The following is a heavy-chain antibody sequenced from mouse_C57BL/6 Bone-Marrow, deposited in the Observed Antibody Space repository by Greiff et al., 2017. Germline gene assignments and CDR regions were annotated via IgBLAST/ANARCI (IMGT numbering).Heavy chain of an antibody. Sequence: QVQLQQPGAELVMPGASVKLSCKASGYTFTSYWMHWVKQRPGQGLEWIGEIDPSDSYTNYNQKFKGKSTLTVDKSSSTAYMQLSSLTSEDSAVEYCARGGNYGSSYGDFDVWGTGTTVTVSS. V-gene: IGHV1-69*01. CDR2: IDPSDSYT. D-gene: IGHD1-1*01. CDR1: GYTFTSYW. J-gene: IGHJ1*03. CDR3: ARGGNYGSSYGDFDV.